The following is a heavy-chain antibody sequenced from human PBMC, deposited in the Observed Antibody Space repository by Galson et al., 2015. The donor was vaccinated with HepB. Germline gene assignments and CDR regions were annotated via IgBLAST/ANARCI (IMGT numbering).Heavy chain of an antibody. CDR1: GFTFSSYW. CDR2: IKQDGSEK. CDR3: ARVPKLLHVHGMDV. D-gene: IGHD2-15*01. V-gene: IGHV3-7*03. J-gene: IGHJ6*02. Sequence: SLRLSCAATGFTFSSYWMSWVRQAPGKGLEWVANIKQDGSEKYYVDSVKGRFTISRDNAKNSLYLQMNSLRAEDTAVYYCARVPKLLHVHGMDVWGQGTTVTVSS.